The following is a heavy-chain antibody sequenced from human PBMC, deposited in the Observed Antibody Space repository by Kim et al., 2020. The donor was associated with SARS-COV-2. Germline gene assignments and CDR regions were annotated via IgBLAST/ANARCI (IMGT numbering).Heavy chain of an antibody. Sequence: GGSLRLSCAASGLTFRSFGMHWVRQAPGKGLEWVAVIWYDGSEKFYADSVKGRFTISRDNSKNTLYLQMNSLRAEDTAVYYCARGGDAFDIWGQGTMVTVSS. J-gene: IGHJ3*02. CDR2: IWYDGSEK. CDR3: ARGGDAFDI. CDR1: GLTFRSFG. V-gene: IGHV3-33*08. D-gene: IGHD3-10*01.